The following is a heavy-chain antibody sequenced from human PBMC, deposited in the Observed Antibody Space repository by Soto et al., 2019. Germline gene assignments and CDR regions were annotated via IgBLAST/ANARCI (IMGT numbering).Heavy chain of an antibody. CDR2: IRSKANSYAT. Sequence: EVQLVESGGGLAQPGGSLKLSCAASGFTFSGSAMHWVRQASGKGLEWVGRIRSKANSYATAYAASVKGRFTISRDDSKNTAYLQMNSLKTEDTAVYYCTRRTTVTAMDVWGKGTTVTVSS. V-gene: IGHV3-73*01. J-gene: IGHJ6*03. CDR1: GFTFSGSA. CDR3: TRRTTVTAMDV. D-gene: IGHD4-17*01.